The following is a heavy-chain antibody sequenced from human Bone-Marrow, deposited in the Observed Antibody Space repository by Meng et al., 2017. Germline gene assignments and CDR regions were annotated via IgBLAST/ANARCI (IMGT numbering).Heavy chain of an antibody. Sequence: GESLKISCTASGFTFSNYWMNWVRQAPGKGLEWVANIKEDGSAENFVDSLRGRFTISRDNVKNSLFLQLNSLRAEDTAVYYCARRFCGGDCYPYYYYGMDVWGQGTTVTVSS. D-gene: IGHD2-21*02. CDR3: ARRFCGGDCYPYYYYGMDV. V-gene: IGHV3-7*01. CDR2: IKEDGSAE. CDR1: GFTFSNYW. J-gene: IGHJ6*02.